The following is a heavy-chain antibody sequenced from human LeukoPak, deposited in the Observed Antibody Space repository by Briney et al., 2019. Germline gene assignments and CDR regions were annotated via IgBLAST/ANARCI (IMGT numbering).Heavy chain of an antibody. J-gene: IGHJ5*02. D-gene: IGHD2-15*01. CDR1: GFTFSSYE. CDR3: ARGADGVSSNSRGWFDP. CDR2: ISTSSSYI. V-gene: IGHV3-21*01. Sequence: GGSLRLSCAASGFTFSSYEMNWVRQAPGKGLEWVSSISTSSSYIYYADSVRGRFTISRDNAKNSLYLQMNSLRAEDTAVYSCARGADGVSSNSRGWFDPWGQGTLVTVSS.